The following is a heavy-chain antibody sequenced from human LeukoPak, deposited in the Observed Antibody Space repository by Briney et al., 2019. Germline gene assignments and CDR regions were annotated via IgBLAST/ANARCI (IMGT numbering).Heavy chain of an antibody. CDR3: ARAGGYASPIGI. J-gene: IGHJ3*02. CDR2: ISYSGST. CDR1: GGSISSYY. D-gene: IGHD5-12*01. V-gene: IGHV4-59*01. Sequence: TSETLSLTCTVSGGSISSYYWRWIRQPPGKGLEWIGYISYSGSTNYNPSLKSRVTISADTSKNQFSLKLTSVTAADTAVYYCARAGGYASPIGIWGQGTMVTVSS.